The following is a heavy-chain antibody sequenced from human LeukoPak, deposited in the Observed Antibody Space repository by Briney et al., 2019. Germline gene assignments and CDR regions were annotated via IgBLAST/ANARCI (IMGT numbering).Heavy chain of an antibody. CDR2: IYHSGST. CDR1: GVSISSGGYS. Sequence: PSQTLSLTCAVSGVSISSGGYSWRWIRQPPGKGLEWIGYIYHSGSTYYNPSLKSRVTISVDRSKNQFSLKLSSVTAADTAVYYCARDGHGSGPHRVIDPWGQGTLVTVSS. V-gene: IGHV4-30-2*01. J-gene: IGHJ5*02. D-gene: IGHD3-3*01. CDR3: ARDGHGSGPHRVIDP.